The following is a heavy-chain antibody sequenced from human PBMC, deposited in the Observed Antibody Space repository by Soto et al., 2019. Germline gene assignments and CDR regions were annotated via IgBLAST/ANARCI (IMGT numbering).Heavy chain of an antibody. CDR1: GGTFSSYA. CDR2: IIPIFGTA. D-gene: IGHD4-17*01. CDR3: ARDRSTVTTFTYYYYGMDV. Sequence: QVQLVQSGAEVKKPGSSVKVSCKASGGTFSSYAISWVRQAPGQGLEWMGGIIPIFGTANYAQKFQGRVTITADASTSTAYMELSSLRSEDTAVYYCARDRSTVTTFTYYYYGMDVWGQGTTVTVSS. J-gene: IGHJ6*02. V-gene: IGHV1-69*12.